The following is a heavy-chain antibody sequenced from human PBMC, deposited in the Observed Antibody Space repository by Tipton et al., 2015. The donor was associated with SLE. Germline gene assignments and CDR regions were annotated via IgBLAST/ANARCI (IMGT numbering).Heavy chain of an antibody. J-gene: IGHJ4*02. CDR3: ARARRIMITFGGVPPDY. V-gene: IGHV1-2*02. Sequence: QVQLVQSGAEVKKPGASVKVSCKASGYTFTGYYMHWVRQAPGQGLEWMGWINPNSGGTNYAQKFQGRVTMTRDTSISTAYMELSRLRSDDTAVYYCARARRIMITFGGVPPDYWGQGTLVTVSS. D-gene: IGHD3-16*01. CDR1: GYTFTGYY. CDR2: INPNSGGT.